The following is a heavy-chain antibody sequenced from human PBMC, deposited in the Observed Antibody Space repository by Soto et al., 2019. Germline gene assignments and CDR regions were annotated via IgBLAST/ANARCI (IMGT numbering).Heavy chain of an antibody. D-gene: IGHD4-4*01. V-gene: IGHV4-59*01. Sequence: PSETLSLTCTVSGGSISSYYWSWIRQPPGKGLEWIGYIYYSGSTNYNPSLKSRVTISVDTSKNQFSLKLSSVTAADTAVYYCARDMHAGFTNYFDPWGQGTLVTVSS. J-gene: IGHJ5*02. CDR3: ARDMHAGFTNYFDP. CDR2: IYYSGST. CDR1: GGSISSYY.